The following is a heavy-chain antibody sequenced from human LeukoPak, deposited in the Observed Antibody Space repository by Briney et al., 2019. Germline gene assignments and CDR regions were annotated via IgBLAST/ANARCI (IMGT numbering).Heavy chain of an antibody. J-gene: IGHJ3*02. V-gene: IGHV4-59*01. Sequence: SETLSLTCSVSGGSISSYYWSWIRQPPGKGLEWIGYLYYSGSTNSNPSLKSRVTMSVDTSKNQFSLKLRSVTAADTAVYYCARGGSGISNALDIWGQGTMVTVSS. CDR1: GGSISSYY. CDR2: LYYSGST. D-gene: IGHD3-10*01. CDR3: ARGGSGISNALDI.